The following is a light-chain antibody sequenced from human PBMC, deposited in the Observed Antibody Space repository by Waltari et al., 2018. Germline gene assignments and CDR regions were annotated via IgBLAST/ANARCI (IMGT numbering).Light chain of an antibody. CDR3: QQSYSPHRT. Sequence: DIVMTQSPDSLAVSLGERATINCKSSQSVLYSSNNKNYLAWYRQKPGQPPKLLIYWASIRESGVPDRFSGSGSETDFTLTISSLQAEDVAVYYCQQSYSPHRTFGQGTRVEIK. CDR2: WAS. V-gene: IGKV4-1*01. J-gene: IGKJ1*01. CDR1: QSVLYSSNNKNY.